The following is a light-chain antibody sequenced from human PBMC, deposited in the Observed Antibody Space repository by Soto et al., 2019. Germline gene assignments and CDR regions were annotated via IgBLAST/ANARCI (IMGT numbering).Light chain of an antibody. CDR2: GNH. J-gene: IGLJ2*01. V-gene: IGLV1-44*01. Sequence: QPVLTQPPSASGTPGQRVTISCSGSSSNTMSNTVNWYQVLPGTAPKVLIQGNHQRPSGVPARFSGSKSGTSGSLVISGLQSEDVADYFCASWDDSQNVVLFGGGTKLTVL. CDR3: ASWDDSQNVVL. CDR1: SSNTMSNT.